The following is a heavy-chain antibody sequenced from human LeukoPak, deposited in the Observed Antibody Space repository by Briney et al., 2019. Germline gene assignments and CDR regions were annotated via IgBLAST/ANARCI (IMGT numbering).Heavy chain of an antibody. J-gene: IGHJ6*02. Sequence: ASVKVSCKASGYTFTSYDINWVRQATGQGLEWMGWMNPNSGNTGYAQKFQGRVTMTRNTSISTAYMELSSLRSEDTAVYYCARGIVVVPAAMKYYGMDVWGQGTTVTVSS. CDR1: GYTFTSYD. CDR2: MNPNSGNT. CDR3: ARGIVVVPAAMKYYGMDV. D-gene: IGHD2-2*01. V-gene: IGHV1-8*01.